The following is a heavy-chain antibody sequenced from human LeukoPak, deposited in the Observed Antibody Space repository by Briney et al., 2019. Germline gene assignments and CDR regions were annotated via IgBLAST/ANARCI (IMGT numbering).Heavy chain of an antibody. CDR2: IYTSGST. D-gene: IGHD6-6*01. J-gene: IGHJ4*02. CDR3: ARSEYSSSFDY. Sequence: TSETLSLTCTVSGXSISTYYGSWIRQPAGKGLEWIVRIYTSGSTNYNPSLKSEVTMSVDTSKNQFSLKVSSVTAADTAVYYCARSEYSSSFDYWGQGTLVTVSS. V-gene: IGHV4-4*07. CDR1: GXSISTYY.